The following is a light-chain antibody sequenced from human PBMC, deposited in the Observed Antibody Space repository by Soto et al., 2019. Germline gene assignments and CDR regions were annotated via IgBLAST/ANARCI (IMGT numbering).Light chain of an antibody. V-gene: IGKV3-20*01. CDR2: SAS. Sequence: KKSPVTLSLAPEERARLSCRANQTISSNYVAWYQQKPGQAPRLLIYSASSRATGIPDRFSGSGSGTHFTLTISRLEPEDFAVYLCQQHGSLFAPGTKVDIK. J-gene: IGKJ3*01. CDR1: QTISSNY. CDR3: QQHGSL.